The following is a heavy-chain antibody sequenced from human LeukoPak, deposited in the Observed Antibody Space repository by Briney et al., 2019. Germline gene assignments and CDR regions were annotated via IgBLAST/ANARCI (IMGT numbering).Heavy chain of an antibody. V-gene: IGHV4-61*02. CDR1: GGSISSASYY. CDR3: ARGRRVGTMVRGVIWRYYFDY. Sequence: SETLSLTCTVSGGSISSASYYWSWIRQPAGKGLQWIGRIYTSGSTYYNPSLKSRVTISVDTSKNQFSLKLSSVTAADTAVYYCARGRRVGTMVRGVIWRYYFDYWGQGTLVTVSS. D-gene: IGHD3-10*01. J-gene: IGHJ4*02. CDR2: IYTSGST.